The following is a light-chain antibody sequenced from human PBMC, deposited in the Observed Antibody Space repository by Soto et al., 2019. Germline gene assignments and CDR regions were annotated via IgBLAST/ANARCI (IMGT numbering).Light chain of an antibody. CDR2: GNS. Sequence: QSVLTQPPSVSGAPGQRVTISCTGRDSSIGAGYDVHWYQQLPGTPPKVLIYGNSNRPSGVPDRFSASKSGTSASLAITGLQAEDEADYYCQSYDNSLSGSYVFGTGTKVTVL. J-gene: IGLJ1*01. CDR1: DSSIGAGYD. CDR3: QSYDNSLSGSYV. V-gene: IGLV1-40*01.